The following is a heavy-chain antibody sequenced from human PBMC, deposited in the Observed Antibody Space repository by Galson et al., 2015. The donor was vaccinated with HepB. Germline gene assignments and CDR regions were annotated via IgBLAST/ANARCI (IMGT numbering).Heavy chain of an antibody. CDR1: GFTFTKYV. CDR3: ARRYNSSGRAFDH. CDR2: ISGSSDYT. V-gene: IGHV3-23*02. D-gene: IGHD3-22*01. Sequence: SLRLSCAASGFTFTKYVMTWVRQAPGKGLEWVSGISGSSDYTHYGDSVKDRFTISRDNSRNILFLQMNSLRVEDTAVYFCARRYNSSGRAFDHWGQGTRVTVSS. J-gene: IGHJ4*01.